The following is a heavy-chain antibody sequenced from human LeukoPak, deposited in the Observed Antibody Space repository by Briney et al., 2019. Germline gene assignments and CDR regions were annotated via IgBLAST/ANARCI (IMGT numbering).Heavy chain of an antibody. J-gene: IGHJ4*02. Sequence: SETLSLTCTVSGGSISSYYWSWIRQPAGKGLEWIGRIYTSGSTNYNPSLKSRVTMSVDTSKNQFSLKLSSVTAADTAVYYCARDSVYYDILTGYSATYYFDYWGQGTLVTVSS. CDR3: ARDSVYYDILTGYSATYYFDY. CDR2: IYTSGST. D-gene: IGHD3-9*01. CDR1: GGSISSYY. V-gene: IGHV4-4*07.